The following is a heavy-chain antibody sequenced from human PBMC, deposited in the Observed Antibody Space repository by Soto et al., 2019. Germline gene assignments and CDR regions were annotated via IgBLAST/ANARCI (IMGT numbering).Heavy chain of an antibody. CDR3: AKDRRLPITTGRITMVRGSPYFDY. Sequence: GGSLRLSCAASGFTFSSYAMSWVRQAPGKGLEWVSAISGSGGSTYYADSVKGRFTISRDNSKNTLYLQMNSLRAEDTAVYYCAKDRRLPITTGRITMVRGSPYFDYWGQGTLVTVSS. CDR2: ISGSGGST. J-gene: IGHJ4*02. V-gene: IGHV3-23*01. D-gene: IGHD3-10*01. CDR1: GFTFSSYA.